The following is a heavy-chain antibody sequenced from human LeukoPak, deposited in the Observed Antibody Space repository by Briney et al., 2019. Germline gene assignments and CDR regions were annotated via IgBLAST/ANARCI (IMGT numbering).Heavy chain of an antibody. CDR3: ARGPAGEFDY. Sequence: GEPLKISGKGSGYSFTSYWIGWVRQMPGKGLEWMGIIYPGDSDTRYSPSFQGQVTSSGNHSIRTAYLQWARLKASDTAMYYCARGPAGEFDYWGQGTLVTVSS. J-gene: IGHJ4*02. CDR1: GYSFTSYW. CDR2: IYPGDSDT. V-gene: IGHV5-51*01. D-gene: IGHD3-16*01.